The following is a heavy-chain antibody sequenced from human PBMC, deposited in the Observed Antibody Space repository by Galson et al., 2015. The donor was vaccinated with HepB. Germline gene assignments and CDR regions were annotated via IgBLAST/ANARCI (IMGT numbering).Heavy chain of an antibody. CDR1: GFTFSSYG. V-gene: IGHV3-30*18. J-gene: IGHJ4*02. D-gene: IGHD3-10*01. CDR3: AKDGGSGSYEVDY. CDR2: ISYDGSNI. Sequence: SLRLSCAASGFTFSSYGMHWVRQAPGKGLEWVAVISYDGSNIYYADSVKGRFTISRDNSKNTLYLQMNSLRAEDTAVYYCAKDGGSGSYEVDYWGQGTLVTVSS.